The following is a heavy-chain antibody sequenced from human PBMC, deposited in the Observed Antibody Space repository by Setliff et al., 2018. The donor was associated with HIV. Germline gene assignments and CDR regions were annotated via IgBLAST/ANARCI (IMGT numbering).Heavy chain of an antibody. CDR1: GVRFRSYW. CDR3: ARWGSGSYERVFDY. Sequence: GGSLRLSCAASGVRFRSYWMSWVRQAPGKGLESVANVEQDGTETLYVDSVKGRFTISIDNANNVVYLQMNSLRVEDTAVYVCARWGSGSYERVFDYWGQGRLVTVSS. CDR2: VEQDGTET. V-gene: IGHV3-7*01. D-gene: IGHD1-26*01. J-gene: IGHJ4*02.